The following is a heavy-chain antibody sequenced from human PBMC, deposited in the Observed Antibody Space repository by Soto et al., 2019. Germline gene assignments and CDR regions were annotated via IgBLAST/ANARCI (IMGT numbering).Heavy chain of an antibody. CDR1: GFTFSSYA. V-gene: IGHV3-30-3*01. Sequence: GGSLRLSCAASGFTFSSYAMHWGRQAPGKGLEWVAVISYDGSNKYYADSVKGRFTISRDNSKNTLYLQMNSLRAEDTAVYYCARDWRGSHDAFDIWGQGTMVTVSS. J-gene: IGHJ3*02. CDR3: ARDWRGSHDAFDI. D-gene: IGHD1-26*01. CDR2: ISYDGSNK.